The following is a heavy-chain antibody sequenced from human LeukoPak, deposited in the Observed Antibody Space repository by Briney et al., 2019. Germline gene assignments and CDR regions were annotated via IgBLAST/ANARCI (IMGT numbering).Heavy chain of an antibody. D-gene: IGHD7-27*01. Sequence: SETLSLTCTVSGASISSSTDYWGWIRQPPGKGLEWIANIYYSGSTYYNPSLKSRVTISVDTSKNQFSLKLSSVTAADTAVYYCASRKLGNDYWGQGTLVTVSS. CDR2: IYYSGST. J-gene: IGHJ4*02. CDR1: GASISSSTDY. CDR3: ASRKLGNDY. V-gene: IGHV4-39*07.